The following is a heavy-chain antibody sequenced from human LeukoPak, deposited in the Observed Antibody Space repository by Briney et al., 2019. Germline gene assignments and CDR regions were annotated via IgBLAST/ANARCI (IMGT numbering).Heavy chain of an antibody. CDR3: ARDMSGSLDY. J-gene: IGHJ4*02. Sequence: GRSLRLSCAASGFTFSNVWMAWVRQAPGKGLEWVANINQDGSTKQYVDSVRGRFTISRDNAKNSVYLQMNSLRAEDTALYHCARDMSGSLDYWGQGTLVTVSS. D-gene: IGHD6-13*01. CDR2: INQDGSTK. V-gene: IGHV3-7*01. CDR1: GFTFSNVW.